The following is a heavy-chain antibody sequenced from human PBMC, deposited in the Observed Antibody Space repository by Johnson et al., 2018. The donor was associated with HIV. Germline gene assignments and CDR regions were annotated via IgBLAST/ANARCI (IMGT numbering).Heavy chain of an antibody. CDR2: ISYDGSNK. V-gene: IGHV3-30-3*01. D-gene: IGHD6-19*01. Sequence: QVQLVESGGGVVHPGRSLRVSCAASGFTFSNYAMHWVRQAPGKGLEWVAVISYDGSNKYYVDPVKGRFTISRDNSKNNVYLQMNSLRNEDTAVYYCVRDVGRNGWSDSLAIDMWGQGTMVTVST. J-gene: IGHJ3*02. CDR3: VRDVGRNGWSDSLAIDM. CDR1: GFTFSNYA.